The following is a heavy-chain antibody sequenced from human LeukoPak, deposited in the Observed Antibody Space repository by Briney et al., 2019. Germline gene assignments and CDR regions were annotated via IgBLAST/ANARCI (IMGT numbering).Heavy chain of an antibody. CDR2: ISGSGDSI. V-gene: IGHV3-23*01. J-gene: IGHJ4*02. D-gene: IGHD3-9*01. Sequence: GGSLRLSCAASGFTLNNYAMSWVRQAPGKGLEWVSTISGSGDSIYYADSVKGRFTISRDNSKNTLYLQMNSLRAEDTAVYYCAKPNYDILTGYYKGWGQGTLVTVSP. CDR1: GFTLNNYA. CDR3: AKPNYDILTGYYKG.